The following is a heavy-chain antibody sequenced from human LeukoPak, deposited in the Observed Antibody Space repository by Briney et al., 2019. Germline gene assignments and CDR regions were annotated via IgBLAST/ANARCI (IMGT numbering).Heavy chain of an antibody. Sequence: ASVKVSCKASGYTLTSFSISWVRQAPGHGLEWMGWISAYNGYKDYAQKLQGRITMTTETSTNTAYMELRSLRSDDTAVYYCVRGDCSGVSCYLPEYFRHWGQGTLVTVSS. CDR1: GYTLTSFS. V-gene: IGHV1-18*01. CDR3: VRGDCSGVSCYLPEYFRH. CDR2: ISAYNGYK. J-gene: IGHJ1*01. D-gene: IGHD2-15*01.